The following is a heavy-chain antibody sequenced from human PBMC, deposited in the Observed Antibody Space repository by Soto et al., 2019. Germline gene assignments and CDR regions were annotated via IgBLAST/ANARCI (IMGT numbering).Heavy chain of an antibody. D-gene: IGHD3-22*01. V-gene: IGHV1-69*06. J-gene: IGHJ3*02. Sequence: SVKVSCKASGGTFSSYAISWVRQAPGQGLEWMGGIIPIFGTANYAQKLQGRVTITADKSTSTAYMELSSLRSEDTAVYYCARDRVYYDSSGYFGAFDIWGQGTMVTVSS. CDR2: IIPIFGTA. CDR1: GGTFSSYA. CDR3: ARDRVYYDSSGYFGAFDI.